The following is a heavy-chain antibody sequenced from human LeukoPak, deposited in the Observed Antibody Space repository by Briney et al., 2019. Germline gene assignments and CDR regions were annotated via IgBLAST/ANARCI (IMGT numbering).Heavy chain of an antibody. CDR1: GGSFSGYY. V-gene: IGHV4-34*01. CDR3: ARAFRGLRFLEWSTGYYFDY. CDR2: INHSGST. D-gene: IGHD3-3*01. Sequence: PSETLSLTCAVYGGSFSGYYWNWIRQPPGKGLEWIGEINHSGSTNYNPSLKSRVTISVDTSKNQFSLKLSSVTAADTAVYYCARAFRGLRFLEWSTGYYFDYWGQETLVTVSS. J-gene: IGHJ4*02.